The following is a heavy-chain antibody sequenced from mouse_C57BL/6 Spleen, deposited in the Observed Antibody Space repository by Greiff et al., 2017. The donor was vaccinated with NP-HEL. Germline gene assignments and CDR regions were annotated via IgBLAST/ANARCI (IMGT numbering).Heavy chain of an antibody. Sequence: QVQLQQSGPELVKPGASVKISCKASGYAFSSSWMNWVKQRPGKGLEWIGRIYPGDGDPNYNGKFKGKATLTADKSSSTAYMQLSSLTSEDSAVYFCARSAGSSYFDYWGQGTTLTVSS. CDR2: IYPGDGDP. J-gene: IGHJ2*01. CDR3: ARSAGSSYFDY. CDR1: GYAFSSSW. V-gene: IGHV1-82*01. D-gene: IGHD1-1*01.